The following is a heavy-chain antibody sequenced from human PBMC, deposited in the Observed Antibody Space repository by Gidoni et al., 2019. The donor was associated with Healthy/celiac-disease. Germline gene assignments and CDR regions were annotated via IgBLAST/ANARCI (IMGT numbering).Heavy chain of an antibody. V-gene: IGHV4-4*02. CDR1: GVSISRSNW. J-gene: IGHJ4*02. CDR3: AMYGSGSYYMEYDY. D-gene: IGHD3-10*01. Sequence: QVQLQESGPGLVKPSGTLSLTCAVSGVSISRSNWWSWVRQPPGKGLEWIGEIYHSGSTNYNPSLKSRVTRSVDKSKNQFSLKLSSVTAADTAVYYCAMYGSGSYYMEYDYWGQGTLVTVSS. CDR2: IYHSGST.